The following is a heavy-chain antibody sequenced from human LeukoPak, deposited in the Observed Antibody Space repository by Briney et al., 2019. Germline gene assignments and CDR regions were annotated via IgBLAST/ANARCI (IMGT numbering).Heavy chain of an antibody. CDR1: GFTFSHYG. CDR2: IRYDGSNK. CDR3: AKDHIYGSGSYYWGSGGVVGGYFAY. D-gene: IGHD3-10*01. Sequence: GGSLRLSCAASGFTFSHYGMHWVRQAPGKGLEWVAFIRYDGSNKYHADSVKGRFTISRDNSKNTLYLQMNSLRAEDTAVYYCAKDHIYGSGSYYWGSGGVVGGYFAYWGQGTLVTVSS. V-gene: IGHV3-30*02. J-gene: IGHJ4*02.